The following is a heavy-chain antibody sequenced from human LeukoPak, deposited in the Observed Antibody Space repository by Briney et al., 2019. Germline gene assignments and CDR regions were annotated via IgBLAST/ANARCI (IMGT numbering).Heavy chain of an antibody. Sequence: SETLSLTCAVYGGSFSGYYWSWIRQPPGKGLEWIGEINHSGSTSYNPSLKSRVTISVDTSKNQFSLKLSSVTAADTAVYYCARDLGATGDYWGQGTLVTVSS. V-gene: IGHV4-34*01. CDR1: GGSFSGYY. CDR2: INHSGST. D-gene: IGHD1-26*01. J-gene: IGHJ4*02. CDR3: ARDLGATGDY.